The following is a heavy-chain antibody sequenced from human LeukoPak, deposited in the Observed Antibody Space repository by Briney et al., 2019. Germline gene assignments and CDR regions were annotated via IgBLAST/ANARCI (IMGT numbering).Heavy chain of an antibody. D-gene: IGHD1-1*01. CDR3: AKERATGTYYYYGMDV. Sequence: GRSLRLSCAASGFTFSSYAMHWVRQAPGKGLEWVAVISYDGSNKYYADSVKGRFTISRDNSKNTLYLQMNSLRAEDTAVYYCAKERATGTYYYYGMDVWGQGTTVTVSS. CDR2: ISYDGSNK. CDR1: GFTFSSYA. V-gene: IGHV3-30*04. J-gene: IGHJ6*02.